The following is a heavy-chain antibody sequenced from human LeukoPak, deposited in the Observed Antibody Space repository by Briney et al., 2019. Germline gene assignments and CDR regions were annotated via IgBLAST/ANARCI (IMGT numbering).Heavy chain of an antibody. CDR1: GGSISSSNW. V-gene: IGHV4-4*02. J-gene: IGHJ4*02. Sequence: SGTLSLTCAVSGGSISSSNWWSWVRQPPGKGLEWIGEINHSGSTSYNPSLKSRVTISVDTSKNQFSLKLSSVTAADTAVYYCARGPIAAERSTSKRAATYDYWGQGTLVTVSS. D-gene: IGHD2-15*01. CDR2: INHSGST. CDR3: ARGPIAAERSTSKRAATYDY.